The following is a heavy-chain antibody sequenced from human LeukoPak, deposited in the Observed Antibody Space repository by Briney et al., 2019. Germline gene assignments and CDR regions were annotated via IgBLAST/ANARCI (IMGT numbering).Heavy chain of an antibody. D-gene: IGHD3-22*01. CDR2: ISGSGGST. J-gene: IGHJ4*02. CDR1: GFTFSSYA. Sequence: GGSLRLSCAASGFTFSSYAMTWVRQAPGKGLEWVSAISGSGGSTYYADSVKGRFTISRDNSKNTLYLQMNSLRAEDTAVYYCAKGKYYDSSGSDYWGQGTLVTVSS. V-gene: IGHV3-23*01. CDR3: AKGKYYDSSGSDY.